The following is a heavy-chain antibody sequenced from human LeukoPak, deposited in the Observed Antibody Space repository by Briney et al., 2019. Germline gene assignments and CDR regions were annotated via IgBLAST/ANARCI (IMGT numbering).Heavy chain of an antibody. J-gene: IGHJ4*02. CDR2: IYYSGST. Sequence: TSETLSLTCAVYGGSFSGYYWSWIRQPPGKGLEWIGYIYYSGSTNYNPSLKSRVTISVDTSKNQFSLKLSSVTAADTAVYYCARGRASITIFGVVIFDYWGQGTLVTVSS. D-gene: IGHD3-3*01. V-gene: IGHV4-59*01. CDR1: GGSFSGYY. CDR3: ARGRASITIFGVVIFDY.